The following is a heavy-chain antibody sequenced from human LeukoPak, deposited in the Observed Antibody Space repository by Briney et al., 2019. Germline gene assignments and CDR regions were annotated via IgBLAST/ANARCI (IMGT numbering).Heavy chain of an antibody. CDR1: GGSISSGSYY. CDR2: ICTSGST. CDR3: ARDRSDYYGMDV. Sequence: PSQTLSLTCTVSGGSISSGSYYWSWIRQPAGKGLEWIGRICTSGSTNYNPSLKSRVTISVDTSKNQFSLKLSSVTAADTAVYYCARDRSDYYGMDVWGQGTTVTVSS. J-gene: IGHJ6*02. V-gene: IGHV4-61*02.